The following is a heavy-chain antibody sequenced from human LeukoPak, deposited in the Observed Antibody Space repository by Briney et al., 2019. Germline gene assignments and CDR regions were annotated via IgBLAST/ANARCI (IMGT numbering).Heavy chain of an antibody. D-gene: IGHD3-22*01. J-gene: IGHJ3*02. V-gene: IGHV1-2*02. CDR2: INPNSGGT. CDR3: ARGPYYYDSSGYVLAFDT. CDR1: GYTFTGYY. Sequence: ASVKVSCKASGYTFTGYYMHWVRQAPGQGLEWMGWINPNSGGTNYAQKFQGRVTMTRDTSISTAYMELSRLRSDDTAVYYCARGPYYYDSSGYVLAFDTWGQGTMVTVSS.